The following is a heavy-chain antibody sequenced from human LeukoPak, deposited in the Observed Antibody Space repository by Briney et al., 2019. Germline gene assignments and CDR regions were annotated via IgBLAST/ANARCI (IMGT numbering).Heavy chain of an antibody. CDR2: INHSGST. CDR1: GGSFSGYY. V-gene: IGHV4-34*01. CDR3: ARVHVNSGYYFGDAFDI. J-gene: IGHJ3*02. Sequence: SETLSLTCAVYGGSFSGYYWSWIRQPPGKGLEWIGEINHSGSTNYNPSLKSRVTISEDTSKNQFSLKLSSVTAADTAIYYCARVHVNSGYYFGDAFDIWGQGTMVTVSS. D-gene: IGHD3-22*01.